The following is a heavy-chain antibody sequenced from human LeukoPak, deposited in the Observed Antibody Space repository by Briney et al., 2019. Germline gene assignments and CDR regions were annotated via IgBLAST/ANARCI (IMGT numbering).Heavy chain of an antibody. CDR3: AREGDYEFDYYYYYMDV. J-gene: IGHJ6*03. Sequence: PSETLSLTCTVSGGSISSSSYYWGWIRQPPGKGLEWIGSIYYSGSTYYNPSLKSRVTISVDTSKNQFSLKLSSVTAADTAVYYCAREGDYEFDYYYYYMDVWGKGTTVTVSS. D-gene: IGHD4-17*01. CDR2: IYYSGST. V-gene: IGHV4-39*07. CDR1: GGSISSSSYY.